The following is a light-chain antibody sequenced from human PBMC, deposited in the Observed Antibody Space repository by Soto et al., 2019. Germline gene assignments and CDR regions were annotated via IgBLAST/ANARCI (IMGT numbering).Light chain of an antibody. Sequence: EVVLTRSPGTLSLSAGERATLFCRASEMVASNYLAWYQQKPGQSPRIIIYGASSRATGIPDQFSGSGSGTDLTLTISRLEPADYAVLYCQQYGGSLLTSGQWTKVDIK. J-gene: IGKJ1*01. V-gene: IGKV3-20*01. CDR2: GAS. CDR3: QQYGGSLLT. CDR1: EMVASNY.